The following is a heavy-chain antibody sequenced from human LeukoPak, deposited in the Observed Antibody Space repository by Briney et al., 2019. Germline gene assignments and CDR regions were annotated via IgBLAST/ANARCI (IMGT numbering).Heavy chain of an antibody. Sequence: PGGSLRLSCAASGFTFSSYSMNWVRQAPGKGLEWVSSISSSSSYIYYAGLVKGRFTISRDNAKNSLYLQMNSLRAEDTAVYYCARDEGIAVFDPWGQGTLVTVSS. D-gene: IGHD6-19*01. V-gene: IGHV3-21*01. J-gene: IGHJ5*02. CDR3: ARDEGIAVFDP. CDR2: ISSSSSYI. CDR1: GFTFSSYS.